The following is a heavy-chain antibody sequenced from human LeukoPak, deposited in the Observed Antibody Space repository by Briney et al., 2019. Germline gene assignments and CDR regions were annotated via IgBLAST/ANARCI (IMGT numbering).Heavy chain of an antibody. D-gene: IGHD3-10*01. CDR2: INHSGST. V-gene: IGHV4-34*01. J-gene: IGHJ6*03. CDR1: GGSFIGFH. CDR3: ARHYYGSLNLYYYYYMDV. Sequence: RPSETLSLTCAVYGGSFIGFHWNWIRQPPGKGLEWIGDINHSGSTNYNPSLTSRVTISVDPSKNQFSLNLSSVTAADTAVYYCARHYYGSLNLYYYYYMDVWGKGTTVTISS.